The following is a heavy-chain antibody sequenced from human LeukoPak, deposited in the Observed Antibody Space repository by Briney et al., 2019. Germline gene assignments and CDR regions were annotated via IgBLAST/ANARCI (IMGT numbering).Heavy chain of an antibody. CDR3: AKDLRSSADSKMGAADY. V-gene: IGHV3-23*01. CDR1: GFTFSSYG. CDR2: ISGSGGST. Sequence: GGTLRLSCAASGFTFSSYGMSWVRQAPGKGLEWVSAISGSGGSTYYADSVKGRFTISRDNSKNTLYLQMNSLRAEDTAVYYCAKDLRSSADSKMGAADYWGQGTLVTVSS. J-gene: IGHJ4*02. D-gene: IGHD1-26*01.